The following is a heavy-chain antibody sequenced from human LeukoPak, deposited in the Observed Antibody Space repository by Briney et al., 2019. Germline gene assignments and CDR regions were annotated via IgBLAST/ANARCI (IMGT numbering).Heavy chain of an antibody. V-gene: IGHV4-39*01. Sequence: SETLSLTCTVSGGSISSSSYYWGWIRQPPGKGLEWIGSIYYSGSTYYNPSLKSRVTISVDTSKNRFSLKLSSVTAADTAVYYCARHGSRWRGGLVGAFDYWGQGTLVTVSS. J-gene: IGHJ4*02. CDR1: GGSISSSSYY. CDR3: ARHGSRWRGGLVGAFDY. D-gene: IGHD1-26*01. CDR2: IYYSGST.